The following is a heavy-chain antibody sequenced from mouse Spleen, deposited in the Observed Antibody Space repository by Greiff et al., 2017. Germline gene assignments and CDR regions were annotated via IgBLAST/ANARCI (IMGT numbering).Heavy chain of an antibody. CDR3: NAEERAWFAY. CDR2: IDPENGDT. CDR1: GFNIKDYY. J-gene: IGHJ3*01. V-gene: IGHV14-4*02. Sequence: EVQLQQSGAELVRSGASVKLSCTASGFNIKDYYMHWVKQRPEQGLEWIGWIDPENGDTEYAPKFQGKATMTADTSSNTAYLQLSSLTSEDTAVYYCNAEERAWFAYWGQGTLVTVSA.